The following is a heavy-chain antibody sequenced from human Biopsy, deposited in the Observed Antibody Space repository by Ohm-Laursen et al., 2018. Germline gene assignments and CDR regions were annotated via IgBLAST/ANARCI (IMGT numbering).Heavy chain of an antibody. V-gene: IGHV1-2*02. J-gene: IGHJ3*01. D-gene: IGHD5-18*01. Sequence: SSVKVSCKASGYNFNAYYMQWVRQAPGQGLEWMGWINPNNGGTNYAHKFQGRVTMTRDTSISTAYMHLSGLTSDDTAVYYCARLAYSEYRRDPLDVWGQGAMVTVSS. CDR2: INPNNGGT. CDR3: ARLAYSEYRRDPLDV. CDR1: GYNFNAYY.